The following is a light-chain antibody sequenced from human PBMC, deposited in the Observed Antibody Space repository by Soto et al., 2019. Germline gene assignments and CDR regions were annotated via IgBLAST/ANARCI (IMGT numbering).Light chain of an antibody. J-gene: IGLJ2*01. V-gene: IGLV2-14*03. CDR3: SAYTHSNTVI. Sequence: QSALTQPASVSESPGQSITISCTGTSSDVGNYNYVSWYQQHPGKAPKLMIYHVTSRPSGVSDRFSGSKSGNTASLTISGLQTDDEADYYCSAYTHSNTVIFGGGTKLTVL. CDR2: HVT. CDR1: SSDVGNYNY.